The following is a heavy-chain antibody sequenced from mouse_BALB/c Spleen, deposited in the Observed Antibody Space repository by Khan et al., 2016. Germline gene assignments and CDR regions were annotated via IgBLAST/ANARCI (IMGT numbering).Heavy chain of an antibody. Sequence: QVQLKESGAELVKPGASVKLSCKTSGYTFTSYWIQWVKQRPGQGLGWIGEIFPGTGTTYYNEKFKGKATLTIDTSSSTAYMQLSSLTSDDSAVYFCARNYGNYGYYGDYWGQGTTLTVSS. V-gene: IGHV1S132*01. CDR1: GYTFTSYW. CDR3: ARNYGNYGYYGDY. CDR2: IFPGTGTT. D-gene: IGHD2-1*01. J-gene: IGHJ2*01.